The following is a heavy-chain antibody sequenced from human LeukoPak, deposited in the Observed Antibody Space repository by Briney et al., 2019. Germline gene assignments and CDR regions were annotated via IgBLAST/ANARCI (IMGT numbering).Heavy chain of an antibody. J-gene: IGHJ6*02. CDR2: ISYDGSNK. CDR3: ARDSRDILRFLEWPENRNYYGMDV. CDR1: GFTFSSYA. Sequence: SGGSLRLSCAASGFTFSSYAMHWVRQAPGKGLEWVAVISYDGSNKYYADSVKGRFTISRDNSKNTLYLQMNSLRAEDTAVYYCARDSRDILRFLEWPENRNYYGMDVWGQGTTVTVSS. D-gene: IGHD3-3*01. V-gene: IGHV3-30-3*01.